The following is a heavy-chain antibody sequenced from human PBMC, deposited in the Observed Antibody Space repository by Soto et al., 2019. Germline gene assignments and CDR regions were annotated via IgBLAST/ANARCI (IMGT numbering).Heavy chain of an antibody. CDR2: IYYSGST. CDR3: ARVASSGWYPWFDP. V-gene: IGHV4-59*01. Sequence: SETLSLTCTVSGASITGSYYWSWIRQPPGEGLEWIGYIYYSGSTNYNPSLKSRVTISVDTSKNQFSLKLSSVTAADTAVYYCARVASSGWYPWFDPWGQGTLVTVSS. D-gene: IGHD6-19*01. CDR1: GASITGSYY. J-gene: IGHJ5*02.